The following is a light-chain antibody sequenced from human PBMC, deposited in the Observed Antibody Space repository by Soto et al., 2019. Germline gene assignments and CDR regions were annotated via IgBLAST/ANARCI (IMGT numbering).Light chain of an antibody. CDR1: ECISNY. Sequence: DIQLTQSPSVLSASAGDRVTITCRASECISNYLAWYQQEPGKAPRLLIYAASTLQSGVPSRFSGSGSGTEFTLTISSLQPEDFASYYCQQVYSFPTFGQGTRLEIK. J-gene: IGKJ5*01. CDR2: AAS. V-gene: IGKV1-9*01. CDR3: QQVYSFPT.